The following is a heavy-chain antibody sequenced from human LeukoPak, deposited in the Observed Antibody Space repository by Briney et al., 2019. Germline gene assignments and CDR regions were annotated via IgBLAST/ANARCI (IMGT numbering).Heavy chain of an antibody. J-gene: IGHJ5*02. CDR1: GGSFSGYY. V-gene: IGHV4-34*01. CDR2: INHSGST. Sequence: PSETLSLTCAVYGGSFSGYYWSWIRQPPGKGLEWIGEINHSGSTNYNPSLKSRVTISVDTSKNQFSLKLSSVTAADTAVYYCARHLSRITMVRGRRNWFDPWGQGTLVTVSS. D-gene: IGHD3-10*01. CDR3: ARHLSRITMVRGRRNWFDP.